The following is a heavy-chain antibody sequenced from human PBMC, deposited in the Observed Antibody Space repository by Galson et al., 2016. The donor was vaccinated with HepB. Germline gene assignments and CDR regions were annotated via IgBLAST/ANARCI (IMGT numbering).Heavy chain of an antibody. Sequence: LSLTCTVSGGSISSYYWSWIRHPPGKGLEWIGYIYYSGSTNYNPPLKSRVTISVDTSKNQFSLKLTSVTTADTAVYYCARTPSRGGMDVWGQGTTVTVSS. CDR2: IYYSGST. CDR3: ARTPSRGGMDV. D-gene: IGHD3-10*01. CDR1: GGSISSYY. V-gene: IGHV4-59*01. J-gene: IGHJ6*02.